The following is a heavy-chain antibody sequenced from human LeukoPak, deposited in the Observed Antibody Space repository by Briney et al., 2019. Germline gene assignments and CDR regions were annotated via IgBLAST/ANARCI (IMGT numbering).Heavy chain of an antibody. CDR3: ARGPCGGSCYYDY. V-gene: IGHV4-34*01. D-gene: IGHD2-15*01. J-gene: IGHJ4*02. CDR2: INHSGST. CDR1: GGSFSGYY. Sequence: SETLSLTCAVYGGSFSGYYWSWIRQPPGKGLEWIGEINHSGSTNYNPSLKSRVTISVDTSKNQFFLKLSSVTAADTAVYYCARGPCGGSCYYDYWGQGTLVTVSS.